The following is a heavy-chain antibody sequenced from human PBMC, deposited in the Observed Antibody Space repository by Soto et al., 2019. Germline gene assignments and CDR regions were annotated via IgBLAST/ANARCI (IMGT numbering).Heavy chain of an antibody. V-gene: IGHV3-30*18. Sequence: QVQLVESGGGVVQPGTSLRLACEASGFNFGAYGMHWVRQAPGKGLEWVAVISHDGTKTYYSDSVKGRFTVSRDNSKNMLYVQMVSLRPDDTAVYSCAKDRHDGSTTCSRCYGVDVWGQGTTVTVSS. CDR3: AKDRHDGSTTCSRCYGVDV. D-gene: IGHD2-2*01. CDR1: GFNFGAYG. CDR2: ISHDGTKT. J-gene: IGHJ6*02.